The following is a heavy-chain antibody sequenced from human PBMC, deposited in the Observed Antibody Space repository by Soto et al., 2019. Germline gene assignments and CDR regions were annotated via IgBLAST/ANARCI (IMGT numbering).Heavy chain of an antibody. CDR1: GITFSNYW. V-gene: IGHV3-7*03. Sequence: PGGSLRLPCTASGITFSNYWMTWVRQAPGKGPEWVANINQDGSEKYYVDSVRGRFTVSRDNAKNSLFLQMNSLRAEDTAVYYCASRPSAVVYHAVVDYWGQGSLVTVSS. D-gene: IGHD6-6*01. CDR2: INQDGSEK. CDR3: ASRPSAVVYHAVVDY. J-gene: IGHJ4*02.